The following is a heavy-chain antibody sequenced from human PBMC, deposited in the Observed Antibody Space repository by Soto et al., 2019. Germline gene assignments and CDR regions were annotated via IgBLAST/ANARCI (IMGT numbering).Heavy chain of an antibody. J-gene: IGHJ5*02. CDR3: ARGYCSSTSCYNWFDP. V-gene: IGHV6-1*01. D-gene: IGHD2-2*01. CDR2: TYYRSKWYN. CDR1: GDSVSSNSAA. Sequence: SQTLSLTCAISGDSVSSNSAAWNWIRQSPSRGLEWLGRTYYRSKWYNDYVVSVKSRITINPDTSKNQFSLQLNSVTPEDTAVYYCARGYCSSTSCYNWFDPWGQGTLVTVSS.